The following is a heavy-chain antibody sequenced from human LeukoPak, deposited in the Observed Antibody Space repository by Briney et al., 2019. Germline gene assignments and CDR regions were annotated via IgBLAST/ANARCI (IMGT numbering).Heavy chain of an antibody. CDR2: INHSGST. V-gene: IGHV4-34*01. CDR1: GGSFSGYY. CDR3: ARRYVYYDFWSGLVGPFDY. J-gene: IGHJ4*02. Sequence: SEPLSLTCAVYGGSFSGYYWSWIRQPPGKGLEWIGEINHSGSTNYNPSLKSRVTISVDTSKNQFSLKLSSVTAADTAVYYCARRYVYYDFWSGLVGPFDYWGQGTLVTVSS. D-gene: IGHD3-3*01.